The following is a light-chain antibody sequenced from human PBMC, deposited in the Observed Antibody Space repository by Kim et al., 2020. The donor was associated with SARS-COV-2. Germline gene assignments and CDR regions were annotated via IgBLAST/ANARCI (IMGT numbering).Light chain of an antibody. V-gene: IGLV3-19*01. CDR1: SLKTYY. CDR3: NSRDSSGNHWV. Sequence: ALGQTVRITCQGDSLKTYYASWYQQKPGQAPILVIYDKDNRPSGIPDRFSGSISGNTASLTITGAQAEDEADYYCNSRDSSGNHWVFGGGTQLTVL. J-gene: IGLJ3*02. CDR2: DKD.